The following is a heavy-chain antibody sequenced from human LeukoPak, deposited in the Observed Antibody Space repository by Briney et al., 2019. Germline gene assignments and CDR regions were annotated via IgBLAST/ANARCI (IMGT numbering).Heavy chain of an antibody. CDR3: ARDSVEYSSSPGAFDI. CDR2: IYTSGST. V-gene: IGHV4-4*07. CDR1: GGSISSYY. Sequence: SSETLSLTCTVSGGSISSYYWSWIRQPAGKGLEWIGRIYTSGSTNYNPSLKSRVTVSVDTSKNQFSLKLSSVTAADTAVYYCARDSVEYSSSPGAFDIWGQGTMVTVSS. J-gene: IGHJ3*02. D-gene: IGHD6-6*01.